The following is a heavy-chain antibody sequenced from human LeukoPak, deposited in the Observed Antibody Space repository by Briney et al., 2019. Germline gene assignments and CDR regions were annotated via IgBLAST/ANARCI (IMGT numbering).Heavy chain of an antibody. J-gene: IGHJ4*02. Sequence: SETLSLTCTVSGGSISSSSYYWGWIRQPPGKGLEWIGSIYYSGSTYYNPSLKSRVTISVDTSKNQFSLKLSSVTAADAAVYYCARAKYYDILTGYTRRGYFDYWGQGTLVTVSS. CDR2: IYYSGST. V-gene: IGHV4-39*07. CDR1: GGSISSSSYY. D-gene: IGHD3-9*01. CDR3: ARAKYYDILTGYTRRGYFDY.